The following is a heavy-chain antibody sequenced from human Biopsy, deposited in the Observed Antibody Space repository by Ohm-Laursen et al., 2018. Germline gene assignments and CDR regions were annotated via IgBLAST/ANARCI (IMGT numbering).Heavy chain of an antibody. CDR2: ISTYNGNT. J-gene: IGHJ3*02. V-gene: IGHV1-18*01. CDR3: ARGGTLVVVPTAVLHSFDI. CDR1: GYTFSSYG. D-gene: IGHD2-2*01. Sequence: SVKVSCKASGYTFSSYGINWVRQAPGQGLEWLGWISTYNGNTNYAPNLQGRVTMTTDTSTSTAYMELRSLRSDDTAVYHCARGGTLVVVPTAVLHSFDIWGQGTMVTVSS.